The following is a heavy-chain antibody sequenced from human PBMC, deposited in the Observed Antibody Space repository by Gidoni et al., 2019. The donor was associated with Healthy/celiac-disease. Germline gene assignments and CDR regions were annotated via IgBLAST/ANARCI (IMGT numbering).Heavy chain of an antibody. D-gene: IGHD7-27*01. CDR3: ARRTGGWYFDL. V-gene: IGHV4-34*01. J-gene: IGHJ2*01. Sequence: LKSRVTISVDTSKNQCSLKLSFVTAADTAVYYCARRTGGWYFDLWGRGTLVTVSS.